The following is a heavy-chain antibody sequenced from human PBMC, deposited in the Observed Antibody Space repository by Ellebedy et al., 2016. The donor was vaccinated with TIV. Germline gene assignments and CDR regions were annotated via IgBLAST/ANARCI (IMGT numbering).Heavy chain of an antibody. CDR3: AKEFASIARPCFDY. J-gene: IGHJ4*02. Sequence: GESLKISXAASGFTFSSYAMSWVRQASGKGLEWVSAISGSGGSTYYSVSVQGRFTISRDNSKNTIYLQMNTLRAEDTATYYCAKEFASIARPCFDYWGRGTQVTVSS. V-gene: IGHV3-23*01. CDR1: GFTFSSYA. CDR2: ISGSGGST. D-gene: IGHD2-21*01.